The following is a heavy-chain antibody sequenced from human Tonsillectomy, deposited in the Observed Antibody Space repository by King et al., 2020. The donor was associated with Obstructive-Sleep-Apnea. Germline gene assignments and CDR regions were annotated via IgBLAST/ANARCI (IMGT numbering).Heavy chain of an antibody. CDR3: SRTTVDGTGDAFDV. D-gene: IGHD6-19*01. Sequence: VLLVESGGGLVQPGGSLKLSCAASGFTFSASTIHWVRQASGKGLEWIGRIRSEGNTYATAHAASLKGRFTVSRDDSKNTAHLQMTRLQTEDTAVYYCSRTTVDGTGDAFDVWGRGTLVTVS. J-gene: IGHJ3*01. CDR2: IRSEGNTYAT. CDR1: GFTFSAST. V-gene: IGHV3-73*01.